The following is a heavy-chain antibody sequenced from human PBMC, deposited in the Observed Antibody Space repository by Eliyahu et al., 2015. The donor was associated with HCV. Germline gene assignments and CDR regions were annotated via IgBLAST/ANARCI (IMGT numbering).Heavy chain of an antibody. D-gene: IGHD3-10*01. V-gene: IGHV5-10-1*03. CDR3: ARGPYGSGSYYLDY. J-gene: IGHJ4*02. Sequence: EVQLVQSGGEVKKPGXSLRIXXKXSGYSFNSNWVSWVRQTPEKGLEWMGRIDPSDSYTNYSPSFQGHVTISADKSISTVYLQWTNLKASDTAMYYCARGPYGSGSYYLDYWGQGTLVTVSS. CDR1: GYSFNSNW. CDR2: IDPSDSYT.